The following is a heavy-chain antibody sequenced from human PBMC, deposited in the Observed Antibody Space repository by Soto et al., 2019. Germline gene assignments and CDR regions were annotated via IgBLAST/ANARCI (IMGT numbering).Heavy chain of an antibody. CDR2: INSAGTST. Sequence: GGSLRLSCAASGFSFNSYWMHWVRQAPGKGLVWVARINSAGTSTDYADSVRGRFTISRDNAKNTLYLQMTSLRAEDTAVYYCARPPGSGWYYFEYWGQGTLVTVSS. V-gene: IGHV3-74*01. CDR3: ARPPGSGWYYFEY. D-gene: IGHD6-19*01. CDR1: GFSFNSYW. J-gene: IGHJ4*02.